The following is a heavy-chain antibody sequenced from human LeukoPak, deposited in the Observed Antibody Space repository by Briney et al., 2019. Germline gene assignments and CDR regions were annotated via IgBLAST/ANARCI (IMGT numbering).Heavy chain of an antibody. Sequence: GESLHISCTGSGYSFTSYWIGWVRQIPGKGLEWMGIFYPGDSDTRYRPSLQGQVTISADKAINTAYLQCSSLKASATAMYYCTMHLRGSGTHPIDYWGQGTLVTVSS. CDR1: GYSFTSYW. CDR2: FYPGDSDT. J-gene: IGHJ4*02. V-gene: IGHV5-51*01. CDR3: TMHLRGSGTHPIDY. D-gene: IGHD3-10*01.